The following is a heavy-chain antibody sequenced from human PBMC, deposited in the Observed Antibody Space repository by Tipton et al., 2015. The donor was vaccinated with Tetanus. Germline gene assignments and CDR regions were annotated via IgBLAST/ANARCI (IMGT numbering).Heavy chain of an antibody. V-gene: IGHV4-61*01. CDR1: GGSVRSGSYY. J-gene: IGHJ3*02. CDR2: VSYSGST. CDR3: AREGAPRAFDI. Sequence: LRLSCTVSGGSVRSGSYYWNWIRQPPGKGLEWIGYVSYSGSTNSNYSLKSRITISQDTSKNQFSLRLTSVTAADTAVYYCAREGAPRAFDIWGQGTMVTVSS.